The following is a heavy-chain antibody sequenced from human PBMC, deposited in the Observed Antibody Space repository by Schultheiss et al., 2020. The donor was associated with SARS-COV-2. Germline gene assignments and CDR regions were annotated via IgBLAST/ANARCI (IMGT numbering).Heavy chain of an antibody. CDR2: MNPNSGNT. V-gene: IGHV1-8*01. D-gene: IGHD3-3*01. CDR3: ARGSTYYDFWSGYFCDP. Sequence: ASVKVSCKASGYTFTSYDINWVRQATGQGLEWMGWMNPNSGNTGYAQKFQGRVTMTRNTSISTAYMELSSLRSEDTAVYYCARGSTYYDFWSGYFCDPWGQGTLVTVSS. CDR1: GYTFTSYD. J-gene: IGHJ5*02.